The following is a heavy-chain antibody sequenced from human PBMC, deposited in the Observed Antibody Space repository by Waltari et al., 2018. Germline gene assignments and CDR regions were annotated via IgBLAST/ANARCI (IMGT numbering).Heavy chain of an antibody. Sequence: QVQLVQSGAEVKKPGSSVKVSCKASGGTFSSYAISWVRQAPGQGLEWMGGFIPIFGTANYAHKFQGRVTITADESTSTAYMELSSLRSEDTAVYYCARDRSGYASPYYFDYWGQGTLVTVSS. CDR3: ARDRSGYASPYYFDY. J-gene: IGHJ4*02. CDR2: FIPIFGTA. D-gene: IGHD5-12*01. V-gene: IGHV1-69*13. CDR1: GGTFSSYA.